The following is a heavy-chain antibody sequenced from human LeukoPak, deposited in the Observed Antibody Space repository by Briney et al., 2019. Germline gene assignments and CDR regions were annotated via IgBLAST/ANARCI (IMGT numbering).Heavy chain of an antibody. J-gene: IGHJ4*02. CDR2: FDPEDGET. CDR1: GYTLTELS. Sequence: ASVKASCKVSGYTLTELSMHWVRQAPGKGLEWMGGFDPEDGETIYAQKFQGRVTMTEDTSTDTAYMELSSLRSEDTAVYYCATSPIYCSSTSCPFDYWGQGTLVTVSS. V-gene: IGHV1-24*01. CDR3: ATSPIYCSSTSCPFDY. D-gene: IGHD2-2*01.